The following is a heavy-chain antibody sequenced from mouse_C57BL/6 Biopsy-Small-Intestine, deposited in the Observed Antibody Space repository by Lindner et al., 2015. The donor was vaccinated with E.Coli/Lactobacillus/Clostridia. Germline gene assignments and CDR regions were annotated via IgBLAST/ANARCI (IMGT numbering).Heavy chain of an antibody. D-gene: IGHD1-3*01. V-gene: IGHV1-84*02. CDR3: ARDLNWNYDF. J-gene: IGHJ4*01. CDR1: GYSFTGNY. CDR2: INPYSGDT. Sequence: SVKVSCKASGYSFTGNYLHWVRHAPGRGLEWIGWINPYSGDTNYAQKFQGRVTVTRDTSVTTAYMELTSLKSDDTAIYFCARDLNWNYDFWGQGTLVTVSS.